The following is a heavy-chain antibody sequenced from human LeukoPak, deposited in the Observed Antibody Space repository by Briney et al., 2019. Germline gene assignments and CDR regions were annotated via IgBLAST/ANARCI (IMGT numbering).Heavy chain of an antibody. CDR3: AKEASSSFDAFDI. CDR1: GLTFNKYW. Sequence: GGSLRLSCEASGLTFNKYWMTWVRQAPGKGLEWVANIKQDGSEKNYVDSVKGRFTISRDNAKNSLSLRMNSLRAEDTAVYYCAKEASSSFDAFDIWGQGTMVTVSS. D-gene: IGHD6-13*01. CDR2: IKQDGSEK. J-gene: IGHJ3*02. V-gene: IGHV3-7*03.